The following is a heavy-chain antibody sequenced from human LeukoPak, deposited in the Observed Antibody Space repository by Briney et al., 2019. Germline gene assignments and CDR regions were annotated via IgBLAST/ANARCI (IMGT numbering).Heavy chain of an antibody. V-gene: IGHV4-4*07. CDR1: GGSISSYY. J-gene: IGHJ3*02. Sequence: PSETLSLTCTVSGGSISSYYWSWLRQPAGKGLEWIGRIYTSGSTNYNPSLKSRVTMSVDTSKNQFSLKLSSVTAADTAVYYCARRYSSSWSGAFDIWGQGTMVTVSS. D-gene: IGHD6-13*01. CDR2: IYTSGST. CDR3: ARRYSSSWSGAFDI.